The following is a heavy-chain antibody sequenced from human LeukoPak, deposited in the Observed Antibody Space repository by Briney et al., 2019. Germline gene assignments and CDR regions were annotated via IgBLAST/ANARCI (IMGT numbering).Heavy chain of an antibody. CDR1: GGSISSGSYY. J-gene: IGHJ6*03. CDR3: ARGRKDSSSLGYYYYYYMDV. D-gene: IGHD6-13*01. V-gene: IGHV4-61*02. Sequence: PSETLSLTCTVSGGSISSGSYYWSWIRQPAGKGLEWIGRIYTSGSTNYNPSLKSRVTISVDTSKNQFSLKLSSVTAADTAVYYCARGRKDSSSLGYYYYYYMDVWGKGTTVTVSS. CDR2: IYTSGST.